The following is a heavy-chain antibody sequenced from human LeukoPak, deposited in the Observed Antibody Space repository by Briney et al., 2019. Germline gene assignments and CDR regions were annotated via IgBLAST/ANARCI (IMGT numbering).Heavy chain of an antibody. V-gene: IGHV4-31*03. D-gene: IGHD3-3*01. CDR1: GGSITSDTYY. J-gene: IGHJ3*02. CDR2: IYSSGDT. Sequence: SQTLSLTCTVSGGSITSDTYYWAWIRQHPGKGLEWIGNIYSSGDTQYNPSLRSRVTFLVDTSKTQFSLKLSFVTAADTAVYFSARPRDTIFRDDVFDICVQGRMV. CDR3: ARPRDTIFRDDVFDI.